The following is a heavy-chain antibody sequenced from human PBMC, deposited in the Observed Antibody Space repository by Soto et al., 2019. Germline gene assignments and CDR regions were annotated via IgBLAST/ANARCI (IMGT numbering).Heavy chain of an antibody. Sequence: QVQLQESGPGLVKPSDTLSLTYTVSGGSISGYYWSWIRQSPGKGLEYIGYIYYRGSTNYNPSLKSRVTMSIDTSRNQFSLRVNSVTAADTAVYYCARQQLLPFYYALDVWGQGTTVTVSS. CDR3: ARQQLLPFYYALDV. V-gene: IGHV4-59*07. J-gene: IGHJ6*02. CDR1: GGSISGYY. CDR2: IYYRGST. D-gene: IGHD6-13*01.